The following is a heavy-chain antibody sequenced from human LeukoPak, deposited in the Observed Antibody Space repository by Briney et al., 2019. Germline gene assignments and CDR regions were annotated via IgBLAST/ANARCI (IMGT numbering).Heavy chain of an antibody. CDR1: GFTFSIAW. CDR3: ATVFTVLDPVCDY. V-gene: IGHV3-15*01. Sequence: GGSLRLYCAASGFTFSIAWMTWVRQAPGKGLAGVGRIKSKTGGGTKEHAEAVEGRFNISRHDSTDTLNLQMNSLEPDDTAVYYCATVFTVLDPVCDYWGEGTLVTVSS. D-gene: IGHD4-11*01. CDR2: IKSKTGGGTK. J-gene: IGHJ4*02.